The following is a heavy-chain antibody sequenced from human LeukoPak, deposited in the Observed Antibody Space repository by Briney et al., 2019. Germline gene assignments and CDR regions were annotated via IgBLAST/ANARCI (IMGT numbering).Heavy chain of an antibody. CDR3: ARDSYTSGDY. Sequence: GGSLRLSCAASGFTFRSHWMHWVRQAPGKGLVWVSRMNTDGSNIAYADSVKGRFTISRDNSKNTLYLQMNSLRAEDTAVYYCARDSYTSGDYWGQGTLVTVSS. J-gene: IGHJ4*02. CDR2: MNTDGSNI. CDR1: GFTFRSHW. D-gene: IGHD3-22*01. V-gene: IGHV3-74*01.